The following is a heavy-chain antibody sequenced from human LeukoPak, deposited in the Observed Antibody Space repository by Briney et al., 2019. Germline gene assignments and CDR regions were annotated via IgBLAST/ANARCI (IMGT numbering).Heavy chain of an antibody. V-gene: IGHV3-30*18. D-gene: IGHD3-22*01. CDR2: RSHDGNNK. CDR3: AKASDSSGYSAFDL. J-gene: IGHJ3*01. CDR1: GFTVSTSA. Sequence: GGSLRLSCAASGFTVSTSAMSWVRQAPGKGLEWVALRSHDGNNKYYADSVKGRFTISREDSNTVYLQVSSLRTEDTAMYYCAKASDSSGYSAFDLWGQGTMVTVSS.